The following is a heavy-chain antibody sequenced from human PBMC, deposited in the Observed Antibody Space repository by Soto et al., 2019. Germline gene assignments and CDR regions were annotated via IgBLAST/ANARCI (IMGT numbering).Heavy chain of an antibody. CDR1: GLTFGDYA. CDR2: IRSNTYGGTT. CDR3: ARRKYLDY. D-gene: IGHD6-6*01. Sequence: GGSLRLSCTTSGLTFGDYAMSWFRQAPGKGLEWIGYIRSNTYGGTTEYATSVKGRFTISRDDSKRVAHLQMNSLETEDTAVYFCARRKYLDYWGQGT. V-gene: IGHV3-49*03. J-gene: IGHJ4*02.